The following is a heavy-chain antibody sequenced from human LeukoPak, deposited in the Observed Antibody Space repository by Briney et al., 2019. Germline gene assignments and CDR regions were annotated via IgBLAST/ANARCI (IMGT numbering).Heavy chain of an antibody. J-gene: IGHJ4*02. CDR1: GFTFYNYA. Sequence: PGGSLRLSCAASGFTFYNYAMTWVRQAPGKGLEWVSSISKRGGSTYYADSVKGRFTISRDSSKNTLHLQMNTLRAEDTAVYYSAKVKGGSGPFDDWGQGTLVTVSS. D-gene: IGHD6-19*01. CDR2: ISKRGGST. V-gene: IGHV3-23*01. CDR3: AKVKGGSGPFDD.